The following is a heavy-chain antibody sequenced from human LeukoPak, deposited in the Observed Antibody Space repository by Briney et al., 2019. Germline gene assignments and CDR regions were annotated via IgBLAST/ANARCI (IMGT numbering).Heavy chain of an antibody. CDR1: GFTFSSYS. CDR2: ISSSSSTI. CDR3: ASQSYYMDV. V-gene: IGHV3-48*01. Sequence: GGSLRLSCAASGFTFSSYSMNWVRQAPEKGPEWVSYISSSSSTIYYADSVKGRFTISRDNAKNSLYLQMNSLRAEDTAVYYCASQSYYMDVWGKGTTVTVSS. J-gene: IGHJ6*03.